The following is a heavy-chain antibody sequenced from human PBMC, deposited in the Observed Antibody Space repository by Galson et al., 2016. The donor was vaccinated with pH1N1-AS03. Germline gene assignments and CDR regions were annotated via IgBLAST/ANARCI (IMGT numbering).Heavy chain of an antibody. Sequence: QSGAEVKKPGESLRISCQGSGYSFPSYWINWVRQMPGKGLEWMGRIDPSDSYTNYSPSFQGHVTFSTDKSISTAYLQWNSLKASDTAMYYCARLMFRGRQNSVNAFDIWGQGTMVTVSP. CDR2: IDPSDSYT. D-gene: IGHD3-10*01. CDR3: ARLMFRGRQNSVNAFDI. CDR1: GYSFPSYW. J-gene: IGHJ3*02. V-gene: IGHV5-10-1*01.